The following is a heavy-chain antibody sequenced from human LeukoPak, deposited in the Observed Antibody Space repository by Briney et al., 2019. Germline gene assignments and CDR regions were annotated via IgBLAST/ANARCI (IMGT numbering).Heavy chain of an antibody. Sequence: SETLSLTCTVSGGSISSFFWNWIRQPPGEGLEWIGYISDSGITNHNSSVQSRVSMSVDTSKNQLSLRLSSVTAADTAVYYCARGGSRQNFYYSGLDVWGQGTTVTVSS. CDR3: ARGGSRQNFYYSGLDV. V-gene: IGHV4-59*01. CDR2: ISDSGIT. D-gene: IGHD3-10*01. CDR1: GGSISSFF. J-gene: IGHJ6*02.